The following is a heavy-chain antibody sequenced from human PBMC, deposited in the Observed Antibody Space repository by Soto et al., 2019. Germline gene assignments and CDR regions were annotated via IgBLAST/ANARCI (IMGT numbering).Heavy chain of an antibody. CDR1: GGSISSSSYY. D-gene: IGHD3-9*01. V-gene: IGHV4-39*01. J-gene: IGHJ4*02. Sequence: PSETLSLTCTVSGGSISSSSYYWGWILQPPGKGLEWIGTIYYSGSTYYNPSLKSRVTISVDTSKNQFSLKLSSVTAADTAVYYCARLLDGLHFDYWGQGTLVTVSS. CDR2: IYYSGST. CDR3: ARLLDGLHFDY.